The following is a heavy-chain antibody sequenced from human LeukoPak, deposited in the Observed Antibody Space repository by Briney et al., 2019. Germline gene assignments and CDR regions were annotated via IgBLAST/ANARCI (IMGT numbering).Heavy chain of an antibody. Sequence: PGGSLRLSCSASGFTFSSYALHWVRQAPGKGLELVSTISSTGGNTYYADSVQGRFTISRDNSKTTVYLQMSSLRGEDTAVYFCVRGYSFGPYGMDVWGQGTTVTVSS. CDR1: GFTFSSYA. J-gene: IGHJ6*02. V-gene: IGHV3-64D*09. D-gene: IGHD2-15*01. CDR3: VRGYSFGPYGMDV. CDR2: ISSTGGNT.